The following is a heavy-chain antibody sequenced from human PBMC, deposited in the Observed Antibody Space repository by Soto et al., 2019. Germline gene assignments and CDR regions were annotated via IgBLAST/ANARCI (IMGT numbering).Heavy chain of an antibody. D-gene: IGHD4-17*01. CDR3: ARHPTVVTPYYFDY. J-gene: IGHJ4*02. V-gene: IGHV4-34*01. CDR2: INHSGST. CDR1: GGSFSGYY. Sequence: QVQLQQWGAGLLKPSETLSLTCAVYGGSFSGYYWSWIRQPPGKGLEWIGEINHSGSTNYNPSLKSRVTISVDTSKHQFSLKLSSVTAADTAVYYCARHPTVVTPYYFDYWGQGTLVTVSS.